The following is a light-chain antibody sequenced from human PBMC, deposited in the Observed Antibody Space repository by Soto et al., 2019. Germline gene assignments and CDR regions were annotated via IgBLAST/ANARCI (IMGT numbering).Light chain of an antibody. CDR3: QQTYNMPRT. Sequence: DIQMTQSPSSLSASVGDTVTITCRASQDIRNELGWYQQKPGTAPKFLIYAASSLQSGVPSRFGGSGSGTDFILTITSLQPEDSATYYCQQTYNMPRTFGPGTKVD. V-gene: IGKV1-39*01. CDR1: QDIRNE. J-gene: IGKJ3*01. CDR2: AAS.